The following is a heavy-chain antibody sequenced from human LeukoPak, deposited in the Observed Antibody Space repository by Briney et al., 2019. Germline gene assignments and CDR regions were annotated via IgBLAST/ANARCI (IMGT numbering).Heavy chain of an antibody. Sequence: ASVKVSCKVSGYTLTELSMHWVRQAPGKGLEWMGGFDPEDGETIYAQKFQGRVTMTEDTSTDTAYMELSSLRSEDTAVYYCATDPRTSPDDSSGYYLGYWGQGTLVTVSS. D-gene: IGHD3-22*01. V-gene: IGHV1-24*01. CDR2: FDPEDGET. CDR3: ATDPRTSPDDSSGYYLGY. J-gene: IGHJ4*02. CDR1: GYTLTELS.